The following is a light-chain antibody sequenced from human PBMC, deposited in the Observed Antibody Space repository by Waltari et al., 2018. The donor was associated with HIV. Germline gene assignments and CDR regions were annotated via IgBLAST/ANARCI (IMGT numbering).Light chain of an antibody. CDR3: ASHAGSKDV. V-gene: IGLV2-8*01. CDR2: DVT. CDR1: SSDVGAYNY. Sequence: QSALTQPPSASGSPGQSVTISCTGTSSDVGAYNYVSWFQQHPGKAPKLMIYDVTNRPSWGPDRVSGSKSGNTASLTVSGLQAEDEADYYCASHAGSKDVFGGGTRLTVL. J-gene: IGLJ2*01.